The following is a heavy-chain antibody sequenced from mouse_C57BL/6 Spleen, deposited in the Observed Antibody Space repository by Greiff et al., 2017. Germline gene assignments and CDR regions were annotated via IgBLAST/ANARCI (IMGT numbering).Heavy chain of an antibody. V-gene: IGHV1-80*01. CDR3: ARVLRNAMDY. Sequence: LEESGAELVKPGASVKISCKASGYAFSSYWMNWVKQRPGKGLEWIGQIYPGDGDTNYNGKFKGKATLTADKSSSTAYMQLSSLTSEDSAVYFCARVLRNAMDYWGQGTSVTVSS. CDR2: IYPGDGDT. J-gene: IGHJ4*01. D-gene: IGHD2-14*01. CDR1: GYAFSSYW.